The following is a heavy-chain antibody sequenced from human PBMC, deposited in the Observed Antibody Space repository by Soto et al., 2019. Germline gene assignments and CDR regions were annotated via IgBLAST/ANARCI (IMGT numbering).Heavy chain of an antibody. V-gene: IGHV3-23*01. Sequence: GSLRLASAASVFPLSAYAISWVRQAPGKGLEWVSAISSSGAGTFYADTVKGRFTISKDSSKNTLYLQMNSLRAEDTAIYYCAKKGYCTGDACYAFDYWGQGTLVTVSS. CDR2: ISSSGAGT. D-gene: IGHD2-8*02. CDR3: AKKGYCTGDACYAFDY. CDR1: VFPLSAYA. J-gene: IGHJ4*02.